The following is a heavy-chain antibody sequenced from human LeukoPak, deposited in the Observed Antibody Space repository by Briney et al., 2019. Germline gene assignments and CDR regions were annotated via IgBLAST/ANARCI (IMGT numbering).Heavy chain of an antibody. CDR2: INYSGST. Sequence: SETLSLTCAIYSESFSGYFWSWIRQPPGKGLEWIGEINYSGSTNYNPSLKSRVTISVDTSKNQFSLKQSSVTAADTAVYYCARDWYDNSDAFDIWGQGTMVIVSS. J-gene: IGHJ3*02. V-gene: IGHV4-34*01. CDR1: SESFSGYF. CDR3: ARDWYDNSDAFDI. D-gene: IGHD1-1*01.